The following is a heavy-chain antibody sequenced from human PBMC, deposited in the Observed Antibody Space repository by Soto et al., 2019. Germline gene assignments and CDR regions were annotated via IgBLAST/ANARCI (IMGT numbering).Heavy chain of an antibody. CDR3: ARSTIAPRLYMYPFDS. V-gene: IGHV4-39*01. CDR2: IYYDGNT. D-gene: IGHD6-6*01. CDR1: GDSITSSSYY. J-gene: IGHJ4*02. Sequence: SETLSLTCTVSGDSITSSSYYWGWIRQPPGKGLECIANIYYDGNTYYNPSLKSRVTISLDTSKNQFSLTLNSVTAADTAVYYCARSTIAPRLYMYPFDSWGQGTLVTVPQ.